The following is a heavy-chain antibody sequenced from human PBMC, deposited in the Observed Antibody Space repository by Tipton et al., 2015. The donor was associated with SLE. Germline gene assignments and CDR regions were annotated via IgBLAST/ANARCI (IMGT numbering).Heavy chain of an antibody. J-gene: IGHJ4*02. Sequence: TLSLTCTVSGASLTRDDYSWNWLRQRPGKGLEWIGSPFYRGSSNYNPSLQSRVFISIDSSATHFSLELSSVTAADTAVYYCARDHEVGEYWGQGTLVTVSS. CDR1: GASLTRDDYS. CDR2: PFYRGSS. CDR3: ARDHEVGEY. V-gene: IGHV4-30-4*08.